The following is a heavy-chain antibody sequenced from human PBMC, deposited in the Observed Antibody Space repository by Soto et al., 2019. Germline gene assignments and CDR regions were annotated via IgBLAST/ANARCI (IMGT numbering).Heavy chain of an antibody. CDR3: AKDPSCTNGVCSDY. D-gene: IGHD2-8*01. J-gene: IGHJ4*02. CDR2: ISYDGSNK. Sequence: QVQLVESGGGVVKPGRTLRLSCAASGFTFSSYGMHWVRHAPGKGLEWVAVISYDGSNKYYADSVKGRFTISRDNSKNTLYLQMNSLRAEDTAVYYCAKDPSCTNGVCSDYWGQGTLVTVSS. CDR1: GFTFSSYG. V-gene: IGHV3-30*18.